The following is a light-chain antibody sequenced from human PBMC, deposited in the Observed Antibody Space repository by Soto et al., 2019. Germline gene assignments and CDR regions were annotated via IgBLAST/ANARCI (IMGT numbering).Light chain of an antibody. CDR2: KAS. J-gene: IGKJ2*01. CDR1: QTVLHSSNNKNY. Sequence: DSLLTQSPDSLSVSLGERATINCRSSQTVLHSSNNKNYLAWYQQKPGKAPKLLIYKASSLESGVPSRFSGGGIGTEFSLSISSLQPDDFATYYCQQYSTYPYIFGQGTKVDIK. CDR3: QQYSTYPYI. V-gene: IGKV1-5*03.